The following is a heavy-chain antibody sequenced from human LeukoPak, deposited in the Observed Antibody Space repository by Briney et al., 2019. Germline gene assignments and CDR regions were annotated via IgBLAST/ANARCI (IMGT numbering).Heavy chain of an antibody. CDR3: ARDIVNGPFVTSLES. D-gene: IGHD2-8*01. CDR2: ISSDGNTE. CDR1: GFSLTTYP. J-gene: IGHJ4*02. Sequence: GGSLRLSCAASGFSLTTYPMNWIRQVPGKGLEWVSHISSDGNTEYYADSVRVRFTMSRDNAKSSLDLHMNSLRTEDTAVYYCARDIVNGPFVTSLESWGQGALVTVSS. V-gene: IGHV3-48*03.